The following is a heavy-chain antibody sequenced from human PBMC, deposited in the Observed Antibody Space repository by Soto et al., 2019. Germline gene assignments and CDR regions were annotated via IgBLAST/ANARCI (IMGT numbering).Heavy chain of an antibody. Sequence: ELLLVESGGGLVQPGGSLKLSCAASGFVFKDSSIHWVRQASGKGLEWVGRIRDRAFSYATAYAASVKGRFTISRDDSTNTAYLQMNSLKTEDTDIYYCTRLISAAQDSWGQGTLVTVSS. D-gene: IGHD3-10*01. J-gene: IGHJ5*01. V-gene: IGHV3-73*01. CDR2: IRDRAFSYAT. CDR1: GFVFKDSS. CDR3: TRLISAAQDS.